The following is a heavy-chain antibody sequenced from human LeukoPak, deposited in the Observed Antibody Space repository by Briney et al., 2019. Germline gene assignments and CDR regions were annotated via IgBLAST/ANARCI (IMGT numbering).Heavy chain of an antibody. CDR3: ARPAYCGAACYYWFDT. CDR1: GYTFTGYY. J-gene: IGHJ5*02. V-gene: IGHV1-2*02. D-gene: IGHD2-21*02. Sequence: ASVKVSCKASGYTFTGYYMHWVRRAPGQGLEWMGWFNVNTGGTNYAQKFQGRVTMTRDTSISTVYMELSGLRSDDTAVYYCARPAYCGAACYYWFDTWGQRTLVTVSS. CDR2: FNVNTGGT.